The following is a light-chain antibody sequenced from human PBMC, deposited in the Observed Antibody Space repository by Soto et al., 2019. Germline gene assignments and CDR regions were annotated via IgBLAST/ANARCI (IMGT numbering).Light chain of an antibody. CDR2: EDN. Sequence: NFMLTQPHSVSESPGKTVTISCTRSSGSIASNYVQWYQQRPGSAPTTVIYEDNQRPSGVPDRFSGSIDSSSNSASLTISLLKTEDEADYHCQSYDSSTVVFGGGTQLTVL. CDR3: QSYDSSTVV. J-gene: IGLJ2*01. CDR1: SGSIASNY. V-gene: IGLV6-57*04.